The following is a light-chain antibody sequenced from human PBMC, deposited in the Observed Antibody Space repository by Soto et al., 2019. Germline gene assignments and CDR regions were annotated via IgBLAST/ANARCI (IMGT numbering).Light chain of an antibody. CDR3: ASWDGSLIGRV. CDR2: TDS. J-gene: IGLJ1*01. Sequence: QSVLTEPPSASGTPGQRVTISCSGSSSNIGSNAVNWYQHLPGTAPKLLIFTDSQRPSGVPDRFSGSRSGTSASLAISGLQSEDEADYYCASWDGSLIGRVFGTGTKVTVL. CDR1: SSNIGSNA. V-gene: IGLV1-44*01.